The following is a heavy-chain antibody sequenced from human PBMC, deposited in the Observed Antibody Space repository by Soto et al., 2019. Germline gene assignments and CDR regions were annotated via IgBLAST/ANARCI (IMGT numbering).Heavy chain of an antibody. Sequence: QVQLVQSGAEVKKPGASVKVSCKASGYTFTSYDINWVRQATGQGLEWMGWMNPNSGNTGYAQKCXGXVXMXXNTSIRTAYMELSSLRSEDTAVYYCAREVSYWFDPWGQGTLVTVSS. CDR3: AREVSYWFDP. D-gene: IGHD2-8*01. CDR1: GYTFTSYD. J-gene: IGHJ5*02. V-gene: IGHV1-8*01. CDR2: MNPNSGNT.